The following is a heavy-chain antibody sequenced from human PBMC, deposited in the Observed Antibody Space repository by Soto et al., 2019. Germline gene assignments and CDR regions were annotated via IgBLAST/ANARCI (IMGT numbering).Heavy chain of an antibody. Sequence: QVQLVQSGAEVKKPGSSVKVSCKASGGTFSSYAISWVRQAPGQGLEWMGGIIPIFGTANYAQKFQVRVTITPDEATSTAYLELSSLRSEDTAVYYCAIPYSSGWGFDYWGQGTLVTVSS. D-gene: IGHD6-19*01. V-gene: IGHV1-69*01. CDR2: IIPIFGTA. J-gene: IGHJ4*02. CDR3: AIPYSSGWGFDY. CDR1: GGTFSSYA.